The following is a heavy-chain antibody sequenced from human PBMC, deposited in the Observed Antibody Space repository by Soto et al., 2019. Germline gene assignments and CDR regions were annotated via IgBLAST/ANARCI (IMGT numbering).Heavy chain of an antibody. D-gene: IGHD5-12*01. CDR1: GGSISSYY. CDR3: ARVAADIASWLDP. CDR2: IYYSGVT. J-gene: IGHJ5*02. Sequence: PSETLSLTCTVSGGSISSYYWSWIRQPPGKGLEWIGCIYYSGVTNYNPSLKSRVTISVDTPKNQLSLKLNSVTAADTAVYYCARVAADIASWLDPWGQGTLVTVSS. V-gene: IGHV4-59*01.